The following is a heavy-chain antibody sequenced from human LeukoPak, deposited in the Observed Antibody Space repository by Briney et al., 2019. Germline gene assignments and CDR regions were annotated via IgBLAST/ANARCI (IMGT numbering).Heavy chain of an antibody. V-gene: IGHV1-18*01. CDR2: ISAYNGNT. CDR1: GYTFTSYG. CDR3: ARSPYSSRGGNYFDY. D-gene: IGHD6-13*01. J-gene: IGHJ4*02. Sequence: ASVKVSCKASGYTFTSYGISWVRQAPGQGLEWMGWISAYNGNTNYAQKFQGRVTITADESTSTAYMELSSLRSEDTAVYYCARSPYSSRGGNYFDYWGQGTLVTVSS.